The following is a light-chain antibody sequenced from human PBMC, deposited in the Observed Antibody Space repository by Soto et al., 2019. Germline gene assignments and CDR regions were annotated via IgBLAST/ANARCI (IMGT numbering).Light chain of an antibody. Sequence: DIPLTQSPSFLSASVGDRVTITCRASQGISSYLAWYQQKPGKAPKLLIYGASTLQRGVPSRFSGSGSGTEFTLTISSLQPEDFGTYFCQQLKSYPRTFGQGTKLDIK. CDR1: QGISSY. CDR3: QQLKSYPRT. CDR2: GAS. J-gene: IGKJ2*01. V-gene: IGKV1-9*01.